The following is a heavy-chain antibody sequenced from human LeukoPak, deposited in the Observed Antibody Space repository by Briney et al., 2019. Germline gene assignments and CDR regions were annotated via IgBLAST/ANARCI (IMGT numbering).Heavy chain of an antibody. Sequence: QPGRSLRLSCAASGFTFSSYVMHWVRQAPGEGLEWVAVISFDGSNKYYGDSLKGRFTISRNNSKNTLYLQMNSLRGEDMAIYYCARDFGWLSGFDYWGQGTLVTVSS. CDR2: ISFDGSNK. J-gene: IGHJ4*02. CDR1: GFTFSSYV. CDR3: ARDFGWLSGFDY. D-gene: IGHD3-9*01. V-gene: IGHV3-30-3*01.